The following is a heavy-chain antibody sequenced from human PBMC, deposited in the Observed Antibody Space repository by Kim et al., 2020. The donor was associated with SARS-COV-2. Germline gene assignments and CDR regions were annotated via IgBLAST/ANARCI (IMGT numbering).Heavy chain of an antibody. CDR1: GFTFSSYA. J-gene: IGHJ6*02. CDR2: ISYDGSNK. CDR3: ARELKPYGDYLSFDLGYYYGMDV. Sequence: GGSLRLSCAASGFTFSSYAMHWVRQAPGKGLEWVAVISYDGSNKYYADSVKGRFTISRDNSKNTLYLQMNSLRAEDTAVYYCARELKPYGDYLSFDLGYYYGMDVWGQGTTVTVSS. V-gene: IGHV3-30*04. D-gene: IGHD4-17*01.